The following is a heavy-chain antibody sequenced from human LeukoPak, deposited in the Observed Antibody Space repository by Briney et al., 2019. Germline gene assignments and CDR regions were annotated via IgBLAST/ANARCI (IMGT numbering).Heavy chain of an antibody. J-gene: IGHJ4*02. CDR2: ISSSSSYI. D-gene: IGHD5-18*01. Sequence: SISSSSSYIYYADSVKGRFTISRDNAKNSLYLQMNSLRAEDTAVYYCARDTAMVPILDYWGQGTLVTVSS. V-gene: IGHV3-21*01. CDR3: ARDTAMVPILDY.